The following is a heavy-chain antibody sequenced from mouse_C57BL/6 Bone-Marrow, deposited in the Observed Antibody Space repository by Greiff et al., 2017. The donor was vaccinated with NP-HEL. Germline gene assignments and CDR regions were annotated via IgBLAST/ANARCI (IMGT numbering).Heavy chain of an antibody. CDR2: INPNNGGT. V-gene: IGHV1-18*01. J-gene: IGHJ3*01. Sequence: VHVKQSGPELVKPGASVKIPCKASGYTFTDYNMDWVKQSHGKSLEWIGDINPNNGGTIYNQKFKGKATLTVDKSSSTAYMELRSLTSEDTAVYYCARQEGGFAYWGQGTLVTVSA. CDR1: GYTFTDYN. CDR3: ARQEGGFAY.